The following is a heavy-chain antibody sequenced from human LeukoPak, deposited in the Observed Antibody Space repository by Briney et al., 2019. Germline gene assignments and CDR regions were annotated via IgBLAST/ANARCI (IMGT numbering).Heavy chain of an antibody. D-gene: IGHD2-21*01. CDR2: IHYSGAT. CDR3: ASFAGPIRPNYFEY. CDR1: GASISPLY. Sequence: SETLSLTCSVSGASISPLYWSWFRQSPGRGPEWIGYIHYSGATNYNTSLESRVSISLDTSKNQFSLKLRSVTAADMAVYYCASFAGPIRPNYFEYWGQGILVTVSS. V-gene: IGHV4-59*12. J-gene: IGHJ4*02.